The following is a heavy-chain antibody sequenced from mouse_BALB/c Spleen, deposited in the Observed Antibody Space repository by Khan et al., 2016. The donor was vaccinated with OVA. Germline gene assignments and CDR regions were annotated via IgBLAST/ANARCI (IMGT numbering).Heavy chain of an antibody. CDR3: ARKNGSGFDY. Sequence: VQLKESGPELVKPGASVKISCKASGYSFTGYFMNWVMQSHGKSLEWIGRINPHIGETFYNQKFKGKATLTVDESSSTVHMERRSLASEDSAVYYCARKNGSGFDYWGQGTTLTVSS. V-gene: IGHV1-20*02. D-gene: IGHD1-1*01. CDR2: INPHIGET. J-gene: IGHJ2*01. CDR1: GYSFTGYF.